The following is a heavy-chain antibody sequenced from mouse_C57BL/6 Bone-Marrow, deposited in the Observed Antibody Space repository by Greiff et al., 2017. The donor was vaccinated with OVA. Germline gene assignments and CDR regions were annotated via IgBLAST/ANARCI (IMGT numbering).Heavy chain of an antibody. D-gene: IGHD2-5*01. J-gene: IGHJ3*01. Sequence: EVQLQQSGPELVKPGASVKISCKASGYTFTDYYMNWVKQSHGKSLEWIGDIGPNNGFTSYNQKFKGKATLTVDNSSSTAYMELRSLTSEDSAVYYCARVGTYYSKGSFAYWGQGTLVTVSA. CDR2: IGPNNGFT. V-gene: IGHV1-26*01. CDR3: ARVGTYYSKGSFAY. CDR1: GYTFTDYY.